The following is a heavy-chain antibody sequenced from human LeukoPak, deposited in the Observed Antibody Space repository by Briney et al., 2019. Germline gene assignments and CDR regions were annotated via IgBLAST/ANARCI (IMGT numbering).Heavy chain of an antibody. CDR3: ARYYDILTGEFDY. CDR2: INPNSGGT. V-gene: IGHV1-2*02. J-gene: IGHJ4*02. CDR1: GYTFTGYY. D-gene: IGHD3-9*01. Sequence: ASVKVSCKASGYTFTGYYMHWVRQAPGQGLEWMGWINPNSGGTNYAQKFQGRVTMTRGTSISTAYMELSRLRSDDTVVYYCARYYDILTGEFDYWGQGTLVTVSS.